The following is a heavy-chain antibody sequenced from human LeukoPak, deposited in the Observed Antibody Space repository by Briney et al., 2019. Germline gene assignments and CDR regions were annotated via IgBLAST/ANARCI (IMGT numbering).Heavy chain of an antibody. CDR3: ARVAVATTGWFDP. J-gene: IGHJ5*02. D-gene: IGHD5-12*01. CDR2: INPNSGGT. CDR1: GYTFTGYY. Sequence: ASVKVSCKASGYTFTGYYMHWVRQAPGQGLEWMGWINPNSGGTNYAQKFQGRVTMTRDTSISTAYMELSRLRSDDTAVYYCARVAVATTGWFDPWGQGTLVTVSS. V-gene: IGHV1-2*02.